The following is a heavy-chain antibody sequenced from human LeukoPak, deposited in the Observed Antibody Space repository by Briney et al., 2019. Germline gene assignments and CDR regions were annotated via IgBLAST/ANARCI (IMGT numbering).Heavy chain of an antibody. Sequence: GGSLRRSCAASGFTFSDYYMSWIRQAPGKGLEWVSSISSSSYIYYADSVKGRFTISRDNAKNSLYLQMNSLRAEDTAVYYCARARGSTYYDFWSGYIPDGMDVWGQGTTVTVSS. CDR2: ISSSSYI. CDR1: GFTFSDYY. J-gene: IGHJ6*02. D-gene: IGHD3-3*01. V-gene: IGHV3-69-1*01. CDR3: ARARGSTYYDFWSGYIPDGMDV.